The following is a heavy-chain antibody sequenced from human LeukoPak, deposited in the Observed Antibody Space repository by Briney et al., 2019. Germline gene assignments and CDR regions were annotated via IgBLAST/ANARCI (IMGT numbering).Heavy chain of an antibody. V-gene: IGHV4-59*12. CDR2: IYYSGST. J-gene: IGHJ3*02. CDR3: ARESNAFDI. Sequence: SETLSLTCTVSDGSINSYYWNWIRQPPGKGLEWIGYIYYSGSTNYNPSLKSRVTISVDKSKNQFSLKLSSVTAADTAVYYCARESNAFDIWGQGTMVTISS. CDR1: DGSINSYY.